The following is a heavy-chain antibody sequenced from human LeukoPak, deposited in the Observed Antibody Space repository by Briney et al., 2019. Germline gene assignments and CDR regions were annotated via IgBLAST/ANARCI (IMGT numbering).Heavy chain of an antibody. CDR3: ARDYYYDMGRFDP. J-gene: IGHJ5*02. Sequence: GGSLRLSCAASGFTFSSYGMLWVRQAPGKGLEWVAVIWYDGSNKYYADSVKGRFTISRDNSKNTLYLQMNSLRAEDTAVYYCARDYYYDMGRFDPWGQGTLVTVSS. CDR1: GFTFSSYG. CDR2: IWYDGSNK. D-gene: IGHD3-22*01. V-gene: IGHV3-33*01.